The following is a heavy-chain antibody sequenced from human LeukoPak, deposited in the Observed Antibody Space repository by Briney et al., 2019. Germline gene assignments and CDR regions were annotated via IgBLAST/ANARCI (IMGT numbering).Heavy chain of an antibody. D-gene: IGHD6-13*01. CDR1: GFTFGDYA. Sequence: GGSLRLSCTASGFTFGDYAISWVRQAPGKGLEWVGFIRSKAYGGTTEYAASVKGRFTISRDDSKSIAYLQMNSLKIEDTAVFYCTRSSIAAAGSSWHFDLWGRGILVTVSS. CDR2: IRSKAYGGTT. J-gene: IGHJ2*01. V-gene: IGHV3-49*04. CDR3: TRSSIAAAGSSWHFDL.